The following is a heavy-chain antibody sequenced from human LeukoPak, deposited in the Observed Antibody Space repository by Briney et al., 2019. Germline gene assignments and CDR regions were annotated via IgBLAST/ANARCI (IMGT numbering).Heavy chain of an antibody. D-gene: IGHD6-6*01. CDR2: ISVTGSNI. J-gene: IGHJ4*02. V-gene: IGHV3-23*01. CDR1: GFSFSGYA. Sequence: GGSLRLSCTVSGFSFSGYAFTWVRQAPGKGLEFVSSISVTGSNIYYADSVKGRFTITRDNSKNTLDLQMNSLRSEDTAVYFCARDRTRSVGSGLGRALMLVYWGQGTLVTVSS. CDR3: ARDRTRSVGSGLGRALMLVY.